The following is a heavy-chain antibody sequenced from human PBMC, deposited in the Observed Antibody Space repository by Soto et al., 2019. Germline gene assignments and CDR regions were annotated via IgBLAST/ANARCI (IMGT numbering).Heavy chain of an antibody. CDR3: ARDCHYGDYVPYDF. Sequence: SQTLSLTCVISGDSVSSDSAAWNWIRQSPSRGLEWLGRTYYRSKWKYDYAVSVKSRISINPDTSKNQFSLQLKSVTPEDTAVYYCARDCHYGDYVPYDFWGQGSLVTVSS. CDR1: GDSVSSDSAA. V-gene: IGHV6-1*01. D-gene: IGHD4-17*01. J-gene: IGHJ4*02. CDR2: TYYRSKWKY.